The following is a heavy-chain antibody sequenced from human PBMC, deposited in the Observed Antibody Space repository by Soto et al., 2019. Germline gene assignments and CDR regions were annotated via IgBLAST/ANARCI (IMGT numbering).Heavy chain of an antibody. CDR2: ISAYNGNT. Sequence: ASVKVSSKASGYTFTSYGISWVRQAPGQGLEWMGWISAYNGNTNYAEKLQGRVTMTTDTSTSTAYMELRSLRSDGTAVYYCARDEGHDYGDLDAFDIWGQGTMVTVSS. J-gene: IGHJ3*02. D-gene: IGHD4-17*01. V-gene: IGHV1-18*01. CDR3: ARDEGHDYGDLDAFDI. CDR1: GYTFTSYG.